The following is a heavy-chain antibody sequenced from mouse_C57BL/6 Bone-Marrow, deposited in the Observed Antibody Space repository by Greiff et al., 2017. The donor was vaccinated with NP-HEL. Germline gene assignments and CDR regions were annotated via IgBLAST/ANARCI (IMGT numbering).Heavy chain of an antibody. CDR3: ARRGCPAWFAY. Sequence: EVQLVESGGDLVKPGGSLKLSCAASGFTFSSYGMSWVRQTPDKRLEWVATISSGGSYTYYPDSVKGRFTISRDNAKNTLYLQMSSLKSEDTAMYYCARRGCPAWFAYWGQGTLDTVSA. J-gene: IGHJ3*01. V-gene: IGHV5-6*01. CDR2: ISSGGSYT. CDR1: GFTFSSYG.